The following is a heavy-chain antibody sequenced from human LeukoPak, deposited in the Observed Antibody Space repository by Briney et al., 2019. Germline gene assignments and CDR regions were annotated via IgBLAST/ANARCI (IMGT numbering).Heavy chain of an antibody. D-gene: IGHD6-19*01. J-gene: IGHJ4*02. V-gene: IGHV1-2*02. CDR2: INPNSGGT. Sequence: ASVKVSCKAFGYTFTRYGVSWVRQAPGQGLEWMGWINPNSGGTNYAQKFQGRVTMTRDTSISTAYMELSRLRSDDTAVYYCARGIGWNFDYWGQGTLVTVSS. CDR3: ARGIGWNFDY. CDR1: GYTFTRYG.